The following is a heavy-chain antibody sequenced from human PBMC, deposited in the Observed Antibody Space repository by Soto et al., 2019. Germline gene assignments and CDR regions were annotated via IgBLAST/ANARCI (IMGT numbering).Heavy chain of an antibody. CDR3: ATDLGGEYSSSSCYY. V-gene: IGHV1-24*01. J-gene: IGHJ4*02. CDR2: FDPEDGET. Sequence: ASVKVSCKVSGYTLTELSMHWVRQAPGKGLERMGGFDPEDGETIYAQKFQGRVTMNEDTSTDTAYMELSSLRSEDTAVYYCATDLGGEYSSSSCYYWGQGTLVPVSS. D-gene: IGHD6-6*01. CDR1: GYTLTELS.